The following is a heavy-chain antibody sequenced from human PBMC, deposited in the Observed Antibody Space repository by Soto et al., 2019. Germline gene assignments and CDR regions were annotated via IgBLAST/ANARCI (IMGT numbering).Heavy chain of an antibody. D-gene: IGHD3-3*01. V-gene: IGHV3-21*01. Sequence: PGGSLRLSCAASGFTFSSYSMNWVRQAPGKGLEWVSSISSSSSYIYYADSVKGRFTISRDNAKNSLYLQMNSLRAEDTAVYYCARDHDYYDFWSGYYGGLRRADYYYYGMDVWGQGTTVTVSS. CDR2: ISSSSSYI. CDR3: ARDHDYYDFWSGYYGGLRRADYYYYGMDV. CDR1: GFTFSSYS. J-gene: IGHJ6*02.